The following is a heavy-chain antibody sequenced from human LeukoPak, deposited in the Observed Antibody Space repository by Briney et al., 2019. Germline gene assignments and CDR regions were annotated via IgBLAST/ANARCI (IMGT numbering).Heavy chain of an antibody. J-gene: IGHJ5*02. CDR1: GVSISSSSYY. D-gene: IGHD1-26*01. V-gene: IGHV4-39*01. CDR3: ARHRYRSGSDWIDP. Sequence: SETLSFTCTVSGVSISSSSYYWGWIRQPPGKGLEWIGSMYYSGTTYYNPSLKSRVTISVDTSKNQFSLKLSSVTAADTAVYYCARHRYRSGSDWIDPWGQGTLVTVSS. CDR2: MYYSGTT.